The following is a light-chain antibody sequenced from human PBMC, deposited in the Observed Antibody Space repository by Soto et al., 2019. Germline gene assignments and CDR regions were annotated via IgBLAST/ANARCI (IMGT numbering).Light chain of an antibody. CDR1: QSVSSNY. Sequence: EIVLTQSPGILSLSPGERATLSCRASQSVSSNYLVWFQQKPGQAPRLVIYDASTRATGIPDRFSGSGSGTDFTLTISGLEPEDFAVYYCYQFGRAPINFGGGTKVEIK. V-gene: IGKV3-20*01. J-gene: IGKJ4*01. CDR2: DAS. CDR3: YQFGRAPIN.